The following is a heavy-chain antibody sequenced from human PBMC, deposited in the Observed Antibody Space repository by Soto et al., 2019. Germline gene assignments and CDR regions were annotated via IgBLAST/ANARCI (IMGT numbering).Heavy chain of an antibody. CDR2: IDPKSGGT. V-gene: IGHV1-2*02. J-gene: IGHJ4*02. D-gene: IGHD1-1*01. Sequence: QLVQSGAEVKKPGASVRVSCKTSGPTFIAYYIHWVRQAPGQGLEWMGWIDPKSGGTTYEQKFLGRVTMTRDTSINTAYMEMNRLTSDDTDVDYCARVSVDDPDWGQGTLITVSS. CDR3: ARVSVDDPD. CDR1: GPTFIAYY.